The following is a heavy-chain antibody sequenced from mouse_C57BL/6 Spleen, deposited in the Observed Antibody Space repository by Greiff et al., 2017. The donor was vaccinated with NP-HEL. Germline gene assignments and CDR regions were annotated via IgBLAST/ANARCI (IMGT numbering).Heavy chain of an antibody. CDR2: IYPGDGDT. Sequence: VQLQQSGAELVKPGASVKISCKASGYAFSSYWMNWVKQRPGKGLEWIGQIYPGDGDTNYNGKFKGKATLTADKSSSTAYMQLSSLTSEDSAVYFCARSSRYYGSSYWYFDVWGTGTTVTVSS. V-gene: IGHV1-80*01. D-gene: IGHD1-1*01. CDR1: GYAFSSYW. J-gene: IGHJ1*03. CDR3: ARSSRYYGSSYWYFDV.